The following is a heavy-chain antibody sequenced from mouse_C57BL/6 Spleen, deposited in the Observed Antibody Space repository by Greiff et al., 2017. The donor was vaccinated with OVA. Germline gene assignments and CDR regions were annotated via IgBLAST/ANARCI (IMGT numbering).Heavy chain of an antibody. J-gene: IGHJ2*01. Sequence: QVQLQQSGAELVRPGASVTLSCKASGYTFTDYEMHWVRQTPVHGLEWIGAIDPETGGTAYNQKFKGKAILTADKSSSTAYMELRSLTSEDSAVYYCTSYYSNNDYWGQGTTLTVSS. CDR1: GYTFTDYE. D-gene: IGHD2-5*01. CDR3: TSYYSNNDY. V-gene: IGHV1-15*01. CDR2: IDPETGGT.